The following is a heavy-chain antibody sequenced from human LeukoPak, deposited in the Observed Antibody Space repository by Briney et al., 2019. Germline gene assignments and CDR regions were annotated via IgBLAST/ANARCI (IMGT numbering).Heavy chain of an antibody. J-gene: IGHJ4*02. D-gene: IGHD2-15*01. CDR3: ARLEGGIVVVVAD. CDR2: IYYGGST. Sequence: SETLSLTCTVSGGSVSSYYWSWIRQPPGKGLEWIGYIYYGGSTNYNRSLKSRVTISVDTSKNQFSLKLSSVTAADTAVYYCARLEGGIVVVVADWGQGTLVTVSS. V-gene: IGHV4-59*08. CDR1: GGSVSSYY.